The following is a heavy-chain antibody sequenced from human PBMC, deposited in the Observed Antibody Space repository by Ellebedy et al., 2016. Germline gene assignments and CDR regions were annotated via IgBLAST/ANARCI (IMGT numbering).Heavy chain of an antibody. J-gene: IGHJ6*02. Sequence: SGPTLVXPTQTLTLTCTFSGFSLSTSGMCVSWIRQPPGKALEWLALIDWDDDKYYSTSLKTRLTISKDTSKNQVVLTMTNMDPVDTATYYCARIVSNPDYYYYGMDVWGQGTTVTVSS. CDR3: ARIVSNPDYYYYGMDV. CDR1: GFSLSTSGMC. V-gene: IGHV2-70*01. CDR2: IDWDDDK. D-gene: IGHD4-11*01.